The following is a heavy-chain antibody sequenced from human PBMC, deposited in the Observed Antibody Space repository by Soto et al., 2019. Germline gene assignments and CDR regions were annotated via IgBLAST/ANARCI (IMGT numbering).Heavy chain of an antibody. V-gene: IGHV1-69*13. J-gene: IGHJ4*02. Sequence: SVKVSCKASGGTFSSYAISWVRQAPGQGLEWMGGIIPIFGTANYAQKFQGRVTITADESTSTAYMELSSLRSEDTAVYYCAREGDITIFGVVISRYFDYWGPGTLVTVFS. CDR2: IIPIFGTA. D-gene: IGHD3-3*01. CDR3: AREGDITIFGVVISRYFDY. CDR1: GGTFSSYA.